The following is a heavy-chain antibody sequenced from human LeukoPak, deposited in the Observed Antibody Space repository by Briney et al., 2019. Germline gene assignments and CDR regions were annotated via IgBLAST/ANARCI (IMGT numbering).Heavy chain of an antibody. J-gene: IGHJ4*02. CDR2: IYPADSDT. D-gene: IGHD5-24*01. Sequence: GESLKISCKGSGYSFPNYWIGWVRQMPGKGLEWMGIIYPADSDTRYSPSFQGQVAISADKSISTAYLQWSSLKASDTAMYYCARRKGDGYNSPFDYWGQGTLVTVSS. CDR3: ARRKGDGYNSPFDY. CDR1: GYSFPNYW. V-gene: IGHV5-51*01.